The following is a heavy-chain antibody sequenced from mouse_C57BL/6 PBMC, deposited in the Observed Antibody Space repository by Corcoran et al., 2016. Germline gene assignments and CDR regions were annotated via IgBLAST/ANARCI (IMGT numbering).Heavy chain of an antibody. CDR1: GYTFTDYY. V-gene: IGHV1-26*01. J-gene: IGHJ4*01. CDR3: ARGGLRGSSYRYAMDY. Sequence: EVQLQQSGPELVKPGASVKISCKASGYTFTDYYMNWVKQSHGKSLEWIGDINPNNGGTSYNQKFKGKATLTVDKSSSTAYMELRSLTSEDSAVYYCARGGLRGSSYRYAMDYWGQGTSVTVSS. D-gene: IGHD1-1*01. CDR2: INPNNGGT.